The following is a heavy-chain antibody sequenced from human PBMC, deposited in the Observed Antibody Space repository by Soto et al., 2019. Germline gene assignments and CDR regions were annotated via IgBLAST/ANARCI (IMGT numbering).Heavy chain of an antibody. V-gene: IGHV4-30-4*01. J-gene: IGHJ6*02. CDR1: GGSVNTGDNY. CDR3: AREPLDGMDV. CDR2: IYKTGNT. Sequence: HVQLHQSGPRLVKPTQTLSLECSVIGGSVNTGDNYWSWVRQSPGRGLEWIGNIYKTGNTIYNPALKKRVTMSVDASKNQFSLTLTPVTSAETAVYFCAREPLDGMDVWGQGTNVTVSS.